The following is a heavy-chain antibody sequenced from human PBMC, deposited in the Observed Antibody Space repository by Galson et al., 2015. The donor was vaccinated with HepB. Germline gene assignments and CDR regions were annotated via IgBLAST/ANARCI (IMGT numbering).Heavy chain of an antibody. D-gene: IGHD2-2*02. V-gene: IGHV3-21*01. CDR2: ISSSSSYI. CDR1: GFAFSSSS. CDR3: ARDGGYCSSTSCYTAPYYYGMDV. Sequence: SLRLPCPASGFAFSSSSMNWVRQAPGKGLEWVSSISSSSSYIYYADSVKGRFTISRDNAKNSLYMQMNSLRAEDTAVYYCARDGGYCSSTSCYTAPYYYGMDVWGQGTTVTVSS. J-gene: IGHJ6*02.